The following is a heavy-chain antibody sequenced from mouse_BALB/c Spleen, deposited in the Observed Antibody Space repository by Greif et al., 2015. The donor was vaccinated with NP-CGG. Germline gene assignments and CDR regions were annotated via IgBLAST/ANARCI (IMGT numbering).Heavy chain of an antibody. CDR3: ARRGYGNGASWFAY. J-gene: IGHJ3*01. D-gene: IGHD2-10*02. CDR2: INPGSGGT. Sequence: QVQLQQSGAELVRPGTSVKVSCKASGYAFTNYLIEWVKQRPGQGLEWIGVINPGSGGTNYNEKFKGKATLTADKSSSSAYMQLSSLTSDDSAFYFCARRGYGNGASWFAYWGQGTLVTVSA. V-gene: IGHV1-54*01. CDR1: GYAFTNYL.